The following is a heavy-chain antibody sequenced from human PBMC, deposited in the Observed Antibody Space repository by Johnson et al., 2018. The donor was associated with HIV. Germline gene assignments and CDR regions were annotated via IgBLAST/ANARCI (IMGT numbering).Heavy chain of an antibody. CDR1: GFTFSSYW. D-gene: IGHD1-26*01. V-gene: IGHV3-48*04. Sequence: VQLVESGGGVVQPGRSLRLSCAASGFTFSSYWMSWVRQAPGKGLEWVSGISWNSGSIGYADSVKGRFTISRDNAKNSLYLQMNSLRAEDTAVYYCAREGAWEVRPGAFDIWGQGTMVTVSS. CDR2: ISWNSGSI. CDR3: AREGAWEVRPGAFDI. J-gene: IGHJ3*02.